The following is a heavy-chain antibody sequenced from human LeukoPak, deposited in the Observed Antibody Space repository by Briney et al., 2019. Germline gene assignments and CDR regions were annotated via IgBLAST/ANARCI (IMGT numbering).Heavy chain of an antibody. D-gene: IGHD5-24*01. CDR2: INSDGSST. V-gene: IGHV3-74*03. CDR1: GFTFSSYR. J-gene: IGHJ4*02. CDR3: ATIEAVRFHY. Sequence: GGSLRLSCAASGFTFSSYRMYWVRQAPGKGLVWVSRINSDGSSTTYADSVKGRFTISRDNAKNTLYLQMNSLRPEDTAVYYCATIEAVRFHYWGQGTLVTVSS.